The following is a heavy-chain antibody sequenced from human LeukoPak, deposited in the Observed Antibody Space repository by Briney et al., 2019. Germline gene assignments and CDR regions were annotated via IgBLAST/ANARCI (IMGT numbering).Heavy chain of an antibody. V-gene: IGHV3-74*01. J-gene: IGHJ4*02. CDR1: GFTFSSYW. CDR2: INSDGSST. Sequence: GGSLRLSCAASGFTFSSYWMHWVRQAPGKGLVWVSRINSDGSSTSYADSVKGRFTISRDNAKNTLYPQMNSLRAEDTAVYYCAREGYSSGWWGSAANVYFDYWGQGTLVTVSS. CDR3: AREGYSSGWWGSAANVYFDY. D-gene: IGHD6-19*01.